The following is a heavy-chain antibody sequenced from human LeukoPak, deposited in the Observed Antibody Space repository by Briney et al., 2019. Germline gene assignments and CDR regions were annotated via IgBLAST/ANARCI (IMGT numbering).Heavy chain of an antibody. D-gene: IGHD3-10*02. CDR1: GFPFNTYR. CDR2: ISSSSSPI. Sequence: TGGSLRLSCAASGFPFNTYRMNWVRQAPGKGLEWVSYISSSSSPIYYADSVRGRFTISRDNAKNSVYLEMNSLRDEDTAVYYCVRSMFVDPWGQGTLVTVSS. J-gene: IGHJ5*02. V-gene: IGHV3-48*02. CDR3: VRSMFVDP.